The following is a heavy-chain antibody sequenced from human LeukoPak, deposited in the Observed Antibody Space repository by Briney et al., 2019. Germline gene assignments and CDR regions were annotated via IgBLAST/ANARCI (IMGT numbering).Heavy chain of an antibody. J-gene: IGHJ4*02. CDR1: GGTFSSYA. D-gene: IGHD3-22*01. V-gene: IGHV1-69*01. CDR3: AREEYYYDSSGYYSPIDY. Sequence: SVKVSCKASGGTFSSYAISWVRQAPGQGLEWMGGIIPIFGTANYAQKFQGRVTITADESTSTAYMELSRLRSDDTAVYYCAREEYYYDSSGYYSPIDYWGQGTLVTVSS. CDR2: IIPIFGTA.